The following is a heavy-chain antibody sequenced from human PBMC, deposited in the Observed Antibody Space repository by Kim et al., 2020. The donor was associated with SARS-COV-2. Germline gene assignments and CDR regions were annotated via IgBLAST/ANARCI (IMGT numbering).Heavy chain of an antibody. CDR2: IYSGGSST. CDR3: AKNRGSSAIGY. CDR1: GFTFSSYA. J-gene: IGHJ4*02. D-gene: IGHD1-26*01. Sequence: GGSLRLSCAASGFTFSSYAMSWVRQAPGKGLEWVSVIYSGGSSTYYADSVKGRFTISRDNSKNTLYLQMNSLRAEDTAVYYCAKNRGSSAIGYWGQGTLVTVSS. V-gene: IGHV3-23*03.